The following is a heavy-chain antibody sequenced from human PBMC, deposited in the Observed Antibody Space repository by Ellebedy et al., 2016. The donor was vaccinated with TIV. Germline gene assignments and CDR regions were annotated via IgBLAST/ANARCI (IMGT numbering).Heavy chain of an antibody. V-gene: IGHV5-10-1*01. D-gene: IGHD4-17*01. J-gene: IGHJ4*02. CDR2: IVPADSYA. Sequence: GESLKISCQGSGYSFTNYYINWVRQMPGKGLEWMGRIVPADSYADYSPSFQGHVTISVDKSITTAYLQWSSLKASDTAIYYCALRDYGDFHYWGQGTLVTVSS. CDR1: GYSFTNYY. CDR3: ALRDYGDFHY.